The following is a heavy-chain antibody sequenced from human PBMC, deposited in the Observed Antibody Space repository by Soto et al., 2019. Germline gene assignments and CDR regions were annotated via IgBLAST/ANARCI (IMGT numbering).Heavy chain of an antibody. CDR3: ARSDGRY. V-gene: IGHV4-59*01. CDR2: IKYIGST. CDR1: GGSMTSDY. J-gene: IGHJ4*02. Sequence: PSETLSLTCTVSGGSMTSDYWSWIRQSPGKGLEWIGYIKYIGSTIQNPSHKSRVTISVDTSKNQFSLKLSSVTAADTAVYYCARSDGRYWGQGTLVTVSS.